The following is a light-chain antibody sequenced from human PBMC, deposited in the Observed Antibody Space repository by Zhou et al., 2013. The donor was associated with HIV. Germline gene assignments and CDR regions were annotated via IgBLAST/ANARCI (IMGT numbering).Light chain of an antibody. Sequence: DVQMTQSPSSLSASVGDRVTIICRSSQRIDNYLNWYQHKPGKAPKLLIYAASNLQSGVPPRFGGSGFGTDFALTITSLQPEDFATYYCQQSYSVPLTFGGGTKVEIK. V-gene: IGKV1-39*01. J-gene: IGKJ4*01. CDR3: QQSYSVPLT. CDR2: AAS. CDR1: QRIDNY.